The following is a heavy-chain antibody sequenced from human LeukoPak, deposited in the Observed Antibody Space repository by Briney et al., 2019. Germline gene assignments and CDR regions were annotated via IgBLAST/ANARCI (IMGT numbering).Heavy chain of an antibody. Sequence: SETLSLTCTVSGASINSYYWSWIRQPPGKGLEWIGYIYYSGSTNYNPSLKSRVTISVETSKNQFSLKLSSVTAADTAVYYCARVTGYMIGDYFDYWGQGTLVTVSS. D-gene: IGHD3-22*01. CDR1: GASINSYY. CDR3: ARVTGYMIGDYFDY. J-gene: IGHJ4*02. CDR2: IYYSGST. V-gene: IGHV4-59*01.